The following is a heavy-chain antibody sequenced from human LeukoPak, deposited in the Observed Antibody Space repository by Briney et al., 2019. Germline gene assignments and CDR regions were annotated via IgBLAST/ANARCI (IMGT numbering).Heavy chain of an antibody. D-gene: IGHD2-2*01. Sequence: GGSLRLSCAASGFTVSSNYMSWVRQAPGKGLEWVSVIYSGGSTYYADSVKGRFTISRDNSKNTLYLQMNSLRAEDTAVYYCAKGDIVVVPAANDYWGQGTLVTVSS. CDR3: AKGDIVVVPAANDY. V-gene: IGHV3-53*01. J-gene: IGHJ4*02. CDR1: GFTVSSNY. CDR2: IYSGGST.